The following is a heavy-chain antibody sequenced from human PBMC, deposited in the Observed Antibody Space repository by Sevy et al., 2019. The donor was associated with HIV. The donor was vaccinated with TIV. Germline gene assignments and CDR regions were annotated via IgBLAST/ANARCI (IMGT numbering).Heavy chain of an antibody. V-gene: IGHV3-21*06. J-gene: IGHJ4*02. D-gene: IGHD2-2*01. Sequence: GGSLRLSCAASGFTFSDYYMNWVRQAPGKGLEWVSSISGRSSYIHYADSVRGRFTISSDNAKNSLYLQMNSLSADDTAVYFCARDGGCSSTSCLLYFDSWGQGALVTVSS. CDR2: ISGRSSYI. CDR3: ARDGGCSSTSCLLYFDS. CDR1: GFTFSDYY.